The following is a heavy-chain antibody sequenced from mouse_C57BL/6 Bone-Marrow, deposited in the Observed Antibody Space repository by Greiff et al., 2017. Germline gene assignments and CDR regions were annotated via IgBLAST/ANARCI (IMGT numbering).Heavy chain of an antibody. V-gene: IGHV1-82*01. Sequence: QVQLQQSGPELVKPGASVKISCKASGYAFSSSWMNWVKQRPGKGLEWIGRIYPGDGDTNYNGKFKGKATLTADKSSSTAYMQLSSLTSEDSAVYFCARKYYGGRETYAMDYWGQGTSVTVSS. CDR2: IYPGDGDT. CDR1: GYAFSSSW. CDR3: ARKYYGGRETYAMDY. J-gene: IGHJ4*01. D-gene: IGHD1-1*01.